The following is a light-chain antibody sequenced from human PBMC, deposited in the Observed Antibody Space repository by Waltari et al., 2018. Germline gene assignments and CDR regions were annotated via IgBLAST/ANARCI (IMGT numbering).Light chain of an antibody. CDR1: QGISNL. Sequence: GRASQGISNLLAWYQQKPGNAPEVLIVAASTLRTGVPSRFSGRGAGTDFTLTISSLQPEDFATYFCQQLDTYPRTFGQGTKVEIK. CDR3: QQLDTYPRT. V-gene: IGKV1-9*01. CDR2: AAS. J-gene: IGKJ1*01.